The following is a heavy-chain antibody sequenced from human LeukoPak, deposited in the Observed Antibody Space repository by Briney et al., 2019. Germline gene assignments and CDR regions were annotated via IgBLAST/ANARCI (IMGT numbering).Heavy chain of an antibody. CDR1: GYSFTGYY. D-gene: IGHD2-2*01. J-gene: IGHJ4*02. CDR3: ARDPPDIVVVPAARDAY. Sequence: ASVRVSCKASGYSFTGYYMHWVRQAPGQGLEWMGWINPNSGGTNYAQKFQGRVTMTRDTSISTAYMELGRLRSDDTAVYYCARDPPDIVVVPAARDAYWGQGTLVTVSS. V-gene: IGHV1-2*02. CDR2: INPNSGGT.